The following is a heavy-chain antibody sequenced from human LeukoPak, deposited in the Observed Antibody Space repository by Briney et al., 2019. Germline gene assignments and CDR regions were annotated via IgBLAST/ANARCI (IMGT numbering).Heavy chain of an antibody. Sequence: GRTLRLSCAASGFTFDDYAMHWVRQAPGKGLEWVSGISWNSGSIGYADSVKGRFTISRDNAKNSLYLQMNSLRAEDTALYYFAKAYYGSGFFDYWGQGTLVTVSS. V-gene: IGHV3-9*01. CDR2: ISWNSGSI. D-gene: IGHD3-10*01. CDR3: AKAYYGSGFFDY. J-gene: IGHJ4*02. CDR1: GFTFDDYA.